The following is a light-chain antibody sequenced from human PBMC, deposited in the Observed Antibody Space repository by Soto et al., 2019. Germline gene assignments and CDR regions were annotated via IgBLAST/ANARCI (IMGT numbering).Light chain of an antibody. V-gene: IGKV1-5*01. Sequence: DIQMTQSPSTLSASVVDRVTITCLASRSISSWLAWYQQKPGKAPNLLIYAASSLETGVPSRFSGSGSGTEFTLTISSLQPDDFATYYCQQYNSYSRTFGQGTKVDIK. CDR3: QQYNSYSRT. J-gene: IGKJ1*01. CDR2: AAS. CDR1: RSISSW.